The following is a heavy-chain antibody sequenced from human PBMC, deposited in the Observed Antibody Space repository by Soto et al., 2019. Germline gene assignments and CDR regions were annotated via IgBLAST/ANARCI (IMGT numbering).Heavy chain of an antibody. CDR2: ISGNGGST. Sequence: GGSLRLSCAASGFTFSSYAMSWVRQAPGKGLEWVSAISGNGGSTYYADSVKGRFTISRDNSKNTLYLQMNSLRAEDTAVYYCAKWTAAGVYYFDYWGQGTLVTVSS. D-gene: IGHD6-13*01. CDR1: GFTFSSYA. V-gene: IGHV3-23*01. J-gene: IGHJ4*02. CDR3: AKWTAAGVYYFDY.